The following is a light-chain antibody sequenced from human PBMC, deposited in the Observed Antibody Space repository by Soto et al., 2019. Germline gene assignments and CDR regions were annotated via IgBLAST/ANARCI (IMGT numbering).Light chain of an antibody. J-gene: IGLJ2*01. CDR3: SSYTSSSTYVV. Sequence: QSALTQPASVSGSPGQSITISCTGTSSDVGGYNYVSWYQQHPGKAPKLMIYAVSNRPSGVSNRFSGSKSGNTASLTISGLQAADEADYYCSSYTSSSTYVVFGGGTKLTVL. V-gene: IGLV2-14*01. CDR1: SSDVGGYNY. CDR2: AVS.